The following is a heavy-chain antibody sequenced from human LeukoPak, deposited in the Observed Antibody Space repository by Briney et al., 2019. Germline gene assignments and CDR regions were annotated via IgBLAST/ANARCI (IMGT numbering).Heavy chain of an antibody. Sequence: GGSLRLSCAASGFTLSSSEMDWVRQAPGKGLEWVSYISSDNSVLYADSVKGRFTISSDKATNSVYLQMNSLRAEDTAVYYCARGVVTQAIYSGYVAFEIWGQGTMVTVSS. CDR3: ARGVVTQAIYSGYVAFEI. V-gene: IGHV3-48*03. J-gene: IGHJ3*02. CDR1: GFTLSSSE. D-gene: IGHD5-12*01. CDR2: ISSDNSV.